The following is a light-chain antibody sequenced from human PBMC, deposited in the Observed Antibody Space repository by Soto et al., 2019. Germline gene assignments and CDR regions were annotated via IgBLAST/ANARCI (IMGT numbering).Light chain of an antibody. J-gene: IGLJ3*02. CDR3: QSYDSSNPWV. CDR1: SGSIASSF. V-gene: IGLV6-57*04. CDR2: EDN. Sequence: NFMLTQPHSVSESPGKTITISCTRSSGSIASSFVQWYQQRPGTAPTTVIYEDNQRPSGVPDRFSGSIDTFSNSASLSISGLKTEDEADYYCQSYDSSNPWVFGGGTKLTVL.